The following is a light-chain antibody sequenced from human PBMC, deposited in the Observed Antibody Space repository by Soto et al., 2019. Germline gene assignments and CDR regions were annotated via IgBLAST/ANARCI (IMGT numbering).Light chain of an antibody. CDR2: RVS. J-gene: IGKJ5*01. V-gene: IGKV2-30*01. CDR3: TQCTRLPPS. CDR1: QSLVYSDGNTH. Sequence: DVVMTQSPLSLPATLGQPASISCRSSQSLVYSDGNTHLTWFHQKPGQSPRRLIYRVSNRDSGVPDRFSGSGSGTDFTLKISRVEAEDVGVYYCTQCTRLPPSVGQGTRLDIK.